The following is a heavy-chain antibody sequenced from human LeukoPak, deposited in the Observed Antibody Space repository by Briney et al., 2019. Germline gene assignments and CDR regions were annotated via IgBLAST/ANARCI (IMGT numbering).Heavy chain of an antibody. CDR1: GFTFSSYG. CDR3: AKGGSLWFGELSFVDY. Sequence: GGSLRLSCAASGFTFSSYGMHWVRQAPGKGLEWVAVISYDGSNKYYADSVKGRFTISRDNSKNTLYLQMNSLRAEDTAVYYCAKGGSLWFGELSFVDYWGQGTLVTVSS. D-gene: IGHD3-10*01. J-gene: IGHJ4*02. CDR2: ISYDGSNK. V-gene: IGHV3-30*18.